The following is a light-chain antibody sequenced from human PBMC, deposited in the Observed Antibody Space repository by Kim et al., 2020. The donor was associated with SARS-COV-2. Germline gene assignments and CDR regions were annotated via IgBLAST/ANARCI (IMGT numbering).Light chain of an antibody. CDR1: QDINSW. CDR2: GAS. CDR3: QQAHSFPLT. J-gene: IGKJ4*01. V-gene: IGKV1-12*01. Sequence: DIQMTQSPSSVSTSVGDRVTITCRASQDINSWLVWYQQKPGKAPKLLIYGASSLQSGAPSRFSGSGSGTDFTLTISSLQPEDFATYYCQQAHSFPLTFGGGTKVDIK.